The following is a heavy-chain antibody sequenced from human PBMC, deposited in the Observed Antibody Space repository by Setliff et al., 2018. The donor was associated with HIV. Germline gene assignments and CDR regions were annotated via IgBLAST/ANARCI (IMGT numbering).Heavy chain of an antibody. D-gene: IGHD1-7*01. CDR2: VDYSGDT. J-gene: IGHJ3*01. CDR1: GATIHYHY. V-gene: IGHV4-59*11. Sequence: SETLSLTCSISGATIHYHYWSWIRQPPGKGLEWIGYVDYSGDTEYNPSLQSRATISRDPSKSQVSLNLNSATAADTAVYYCTRGPGGTVPKPLEAFDVWGRGQWSPSPQ. CDR3: TRGPGGTVPKPLEAFDV.